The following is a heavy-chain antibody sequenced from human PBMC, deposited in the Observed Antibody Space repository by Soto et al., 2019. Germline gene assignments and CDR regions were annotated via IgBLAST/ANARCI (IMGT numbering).Heavy chain of an antibody. Sequence: QVQLVESGGGVVQPGRSLRLSCAASGFTFSSYGMHWVRQAPGKGLEWVAVISYDGSNKYYADSVKGRFTISRDNSKNTLYLQMNSLRAEDTAVYYCAKDQAWLGELLSPLYYYYGMDVWGQGTTVTVSS. CDR3: AKDQAWLGELLSPLYYYYGMDV. J-gene: IGHJ6*02. CDR2: ISYDGSNK. CDR1: GFTFSSYG. D-gene: IGHD3-10*01. V-gene: IGHV3-30*18.